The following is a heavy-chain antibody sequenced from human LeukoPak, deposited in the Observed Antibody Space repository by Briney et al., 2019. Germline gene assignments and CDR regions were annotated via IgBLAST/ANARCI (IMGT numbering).Heavy chain of an antibody. CDR1: GYSISSGYY. D-gene: IGHD2-15*01. CDR3: AAQPRYCSGGSCYIEYFQH. J-gene: IGHJ1*01. Sequence: SETLSLTCTVSGYSISSGYYWGWIRQPPGKGLEWIGSIYHSGSAYYNPSLKSRVTISVDTSKNQFSLKLSSVTAADTAVYYCAAQPRYCSGGSCYIEYFQHWGQGTLVTVSS. CDR2: IYHSGSA. V-gene: IGHV4-38-2*02.